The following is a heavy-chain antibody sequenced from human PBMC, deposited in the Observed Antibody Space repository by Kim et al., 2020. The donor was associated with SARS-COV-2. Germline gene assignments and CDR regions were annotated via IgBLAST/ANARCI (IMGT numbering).Heavy chain of an antibody. V-gene: IGHV3-30*04. CDR3: ARDEGLLTDYYGSGTH. J-gene: IGHJ1*01. D-gene: IGHD3-10*01. CDR2: ISYDGSNK. Sequence: GGSLRLSCAASGFTFSSYAMHWVRQAPGKGLEWVAVISYDGSNKYYADSVKGRFTISRDNSKNTLYLQMNSLRAEDTAVYYCARDEGLLTDYYGSGTHWGQGTLVTVSS. CDR1: GFTFSSYA.